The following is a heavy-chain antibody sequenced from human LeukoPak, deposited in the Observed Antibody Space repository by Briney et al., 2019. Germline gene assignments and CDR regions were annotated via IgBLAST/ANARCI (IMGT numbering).Heavy chain of an antibody. Sequence: PSETLSLTCTVSGGSISSYYWSWIRQPPGKGLEWVGYIYYSGSTNYNPSLKSRVTISVDTSKNQFSLKLSSVTAADTAVYYCARETVTTLSFDYWGQGTLVTVSS. V-gene: IGHV4-59*01. D-gene: IGHD4-17*01. CDR3: ARETVTTLSFDY. CDR1: GGSISSYY. J-gene: IGHJ4*02. CDR2: IYYSGST.